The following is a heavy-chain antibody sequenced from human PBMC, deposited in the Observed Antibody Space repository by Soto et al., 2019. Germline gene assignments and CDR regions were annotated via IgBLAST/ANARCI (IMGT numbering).Heavy chain of an antibody. CDR3: ARRSRSGSYYHPWFDP. J-gene: IGHJ5*02. CDR1: GFTFSESA. V-gene: IGHV3-73*01. D-gene: IGHD1-26*01. Sequence: PGGSLRLSCAASGFTFSESAMHWVRQASGKGLEWVGRIRNKDNNYATAYTASVKGRFTISRDDSKNTVYLQMNSLRAEDTAVYYCARRSRSGSYYHPWFDPWGQGTLVTVSS. CDR2: IRNKDNNYAT.